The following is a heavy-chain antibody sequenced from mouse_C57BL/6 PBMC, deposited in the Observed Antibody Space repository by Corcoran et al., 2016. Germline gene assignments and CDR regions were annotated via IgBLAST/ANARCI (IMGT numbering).Heavy chain of an antibody. Sequence: EVQLQQSGPELVKPGASVKISCKASGYTFTDYYMNWVKQSHGKSLEWIGDINPNNGGTSYNQKFKGKATLTVDKSSSTAYMELRSLTSEDSAVYYCARHSVTTVVAKGGYFDVWGTGTTVTVSS. CDR1: GYTFTDYY. CDR2: INPNNGGT. J-gene: IGHJ1*03. CDR3: ARHSVTTVVAKGGYFDV. V-gene: IGHV1-26*01. D-gene: IGHD1-1*01.